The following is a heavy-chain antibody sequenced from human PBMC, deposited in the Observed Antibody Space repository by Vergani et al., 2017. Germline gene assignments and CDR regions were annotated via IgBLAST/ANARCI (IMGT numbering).Heavy chain of an antibody. V-gene: IGHV3-23*01. CDR3: AKRGIAAAGWGLGY. J-gene: IGHJ4*02. CDR2: ISGSGGRT. Sequence: EVQLLESGGGLVQPGGSLRLSCAASGFTFSSYAMSWVRQAPGKGLEWVSAISGSGGRTYYGDSVKGRFTISRDNSKNTLYLQMNSLRAEDTDVYYCAKRGIAAAGWGLGYWGQGTLVTVSS. D-gene: IGHD6-13*01. CDR1: GFTFSSYA.